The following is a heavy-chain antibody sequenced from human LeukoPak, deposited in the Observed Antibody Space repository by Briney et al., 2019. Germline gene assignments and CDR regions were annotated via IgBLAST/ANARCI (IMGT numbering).Heavy chain of an antibody. CDR2: ISGSGGDT. D-gene: IGHD3-10*01. J-gene: IGHJ6*03. V-gene: IGHV3-23*01. Sequence: GGSLRLSRAASGFSFSSYALNWVRQAPGKGLEWVSAISGSGGDTYYADSVKGRFTISRDNSKNTLYLQMNSLRAEDTAVYHCAKRGYGSGSYYYDYYYMDVWGKGTTVTVSS. CDR3: AKRGYGSGSYYYDYYYMDV. CDR1: GFSFSSYA.